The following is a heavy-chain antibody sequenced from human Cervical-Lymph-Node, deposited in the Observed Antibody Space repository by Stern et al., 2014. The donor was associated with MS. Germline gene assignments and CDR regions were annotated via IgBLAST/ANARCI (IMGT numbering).Heavy chain of an antibody. J-gene: IGHJ4*02. Sequence: VHLVESGAEVRKPGASVKVSCKASGYTFTRYGIHWVRQAPGQRLEWMGWSNAGHGNTKYSQEFQGRVTITRDTSASTAYMELGSLRSEDIALYYCARGGGGYSYGLDYWGQGTLVAVSS. V-gene: IGHV1-3*02. CDR2: SNAGHGNT. D-gene: IGHD5-18*01. CDR3: ARGGGGYSYGLDY. CDR1: GYTFTRYG.